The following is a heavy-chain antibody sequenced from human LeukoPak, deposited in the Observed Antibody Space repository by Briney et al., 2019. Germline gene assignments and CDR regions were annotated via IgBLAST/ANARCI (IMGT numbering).Heavy chain of an antibody. Sequence: PGGSLGLSCAASGFIFSGYWMSWVRQAPGKGLEWVAHINEDGRGKYYVDSLKGRFSISRDNAKNSLYLQMDSLRAEDTAVYYCARSWYTLDYWGQGTLVIVSS. CDR3: ARSWYTLDY. J-gene: IGHJ4*02. D-gene: IGHD6-13*01. CDR2: INEDGRGK. CDR1: GFIFSGYW. V-gene: IGHV3-7*04.